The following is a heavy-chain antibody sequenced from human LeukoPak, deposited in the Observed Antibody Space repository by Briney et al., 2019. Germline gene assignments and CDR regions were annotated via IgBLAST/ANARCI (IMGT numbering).Heavy chain of an antibody. CDR1: GFTFSGFW. CDR2: INSDGSEG. D-gene: IGHD5-18*01. Sequence: PGGSLRLSCAVSGFTFSGFWMSWSRQAPGKGLEWVASINSDGSEGYYADVVKGRFTISRDNAKNSLYLQINSLRAEDTAVYYCARVERGYSYGSSDFDYWGQGTLVTVSS. V-gene: IGHV3-7*03. CDR3: ARVERGYSYGSSDFDY. J-gene: IGHJ4*02.